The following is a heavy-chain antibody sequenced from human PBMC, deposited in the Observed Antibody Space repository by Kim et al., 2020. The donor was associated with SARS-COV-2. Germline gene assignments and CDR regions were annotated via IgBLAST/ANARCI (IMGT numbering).Heavy chain of an antibody. CDR2: MIPIFGTA. V-gene: IGHV1-69*13. D-gene: IGHD2-2*01. CDR1: GGTFSSYA. J-gene: IGHJ6*02. CDR3: ARSVTGYCSSTSCYALPYYYYGMDV. Sequence: SVKVSCKASGGTFSSYAISWVRQAPGQGLEWMGGMIPIFGTANYAQKFQGRVTITADESTSTAYMELSSLRSEDTAVYYCARSVTGYCSSTSCYALPYYYYGMDVWGQGTTVTVSS.